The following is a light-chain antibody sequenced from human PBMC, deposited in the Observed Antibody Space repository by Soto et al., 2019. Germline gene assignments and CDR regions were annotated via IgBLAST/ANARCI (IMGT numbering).Light chain of an antibody. CDR2: GAS. Sequence: QMTQSPSSLSASVGDRVTVTCRASQSINIYLNWYQQKPGKAPTLLIYGASSLQSGVPSRFSCGGSRTDFTLTISSLQPEDFATYYCQQSYRSPYTFGQGTKLEIK. V-gene: IGKV1-39*01. CDR3: QQSYRSPYT. CDR1: QSINIY. J-gene: IGKJ2*01.